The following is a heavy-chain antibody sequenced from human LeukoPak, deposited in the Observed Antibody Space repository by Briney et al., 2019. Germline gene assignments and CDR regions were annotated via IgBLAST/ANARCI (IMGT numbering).Heavy chain of an antibody. Sequence: GGSLRLSCAASGFTFSSYGMHWVRQAPGKGLEWVAVISYDGSNKYYADSVKGRFTISRDNSKNTLYLQMNSLRAEDTAVYYCAGDDILTGYYVHWGQGTLVTVSS. D-gene: IGHD3-9*01. CDR1: GFTFSSYG. J-gene: IGHJ4*02. CDR2: ISYDGSNK. CDR3: AGDDILTGYYVH. V-gene: IGHV3-30*03.